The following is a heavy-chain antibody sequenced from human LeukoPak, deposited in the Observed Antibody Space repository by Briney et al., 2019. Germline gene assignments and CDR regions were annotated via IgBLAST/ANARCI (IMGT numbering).Heavy chain of an antibody. CDR1: GFTFSDHY. Sequence: GGSLRLSCAASGFTFSDHYMDWVRQAPGKGLEWVGRTRNKANTYTTEYAASVKGRFTISRDDSKAALYLQMKSLKTEDTAVYYCVKGMTTVAVYAFDIWGQGTMVTVSS. V-gene: IGHV3-72*01. CDR2: TRNKANTYTT. J-gene: IGHJ3*02. D-gene: IGHD4-23*01. CDR3: VKGMTTVAVYAFDI.